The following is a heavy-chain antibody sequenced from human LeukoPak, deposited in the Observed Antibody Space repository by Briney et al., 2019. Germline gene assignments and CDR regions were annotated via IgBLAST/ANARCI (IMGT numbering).Heavy chain of an antibody. CDR3: ARGRDGNNYYYFDY. Sequence: PGRSLRLSCAASGFIFRSYAIHWVRQAPGKGREWVAVISYDEKNKYYADSVKGRFTISRDNSKNTLYLQMNSLRAEDTAVYYCARGRDGNNYYYFDYWGQGTLVTVSS. V-gene: IGHV3-30*04. CDR2: ISYDEKNK. CDR1: GFIFRSYA. J-gene: IGHJ4*02. D-gene: IGHD5-24*01.